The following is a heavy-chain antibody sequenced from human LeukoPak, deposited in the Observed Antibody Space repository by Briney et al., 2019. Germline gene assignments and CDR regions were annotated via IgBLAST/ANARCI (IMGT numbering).Heavy chain of an antibody. Sequence: GGSLRLSCAASGFMFTKYSMNWVRQAPGKGLEWASTISSSSSYIYYADSVKGRFTISRDNAKNSLYLQMNSLRAEDTAVYYCVRDSNYMDVWGKGTTVTVSS. V-gene: IGHV3-21*01. J-gene: IGHJ6*03. D-gene: IGHD2-2*01. CDR2: ISSSSSYI. CDR3: VRDSNYMDV. CDR1: GFMFTKYS.